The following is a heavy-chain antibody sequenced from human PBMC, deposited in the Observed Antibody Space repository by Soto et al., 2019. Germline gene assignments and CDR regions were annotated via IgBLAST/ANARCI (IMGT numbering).Heavy chain of an antibody. CDR3: AKDLGSSSSYYFDY. D-gene: IGHD6-6*01. J-gene: IGHJ4*02. Sequence: PGGSLRLSCAASGFTFSSYAMNWVRQAPGKGLEWVSAISGSGGSTYYADSVKGRFTISRDNSKNTLYLQMNSLRAEDTAVYYCAKDLGSSSSYYFDYWGQGTLVTVSS. V-gene: IGHV3-23*01. CDR1: GFTFSSYA. CDR2: ISGSGGST.